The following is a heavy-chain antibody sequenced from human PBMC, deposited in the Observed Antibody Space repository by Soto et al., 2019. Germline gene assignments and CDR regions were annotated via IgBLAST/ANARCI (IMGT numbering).Heavy chain of an antibody. CDR3: ARDLYVATPRNYYYYGMDV. CDR2: MYHSGST. V-gene: IGHV4-30-2*01. Sequence: SETLSLTCAVSGGSISSGGYSWSWIRQPPGKGLEWIGYMYHSGSTYYNPSLKSRVTISIDRSKNQFSLKLSSVTAADTAVYYCARDLYVATPRNYYYYGMDVWGQGTTVTVSS. J-gene: IGHJ6*02. CDR1: GGSISSGGYS. D-gene: IGHD5-12*01.